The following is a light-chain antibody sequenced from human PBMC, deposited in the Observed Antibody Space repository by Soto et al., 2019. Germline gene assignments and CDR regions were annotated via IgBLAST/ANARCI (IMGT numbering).Light chain of an antibody. CDR2: KAS. CDR1: QGIGSW. V-gene: IGKV1-5*03. J-gene: IGKJ1*01. CDR3: HQYHLWPWT. Sequence: DIQMSQSPSSVSASVGDRFTTTCRASQGIGSWLAWYQHKPGKAPRVLIYKASILESGVPSRFRGSGSGAEFTLTISSLQSEDFAVYYCHQYHLWPWTFGQGTKVDIK.